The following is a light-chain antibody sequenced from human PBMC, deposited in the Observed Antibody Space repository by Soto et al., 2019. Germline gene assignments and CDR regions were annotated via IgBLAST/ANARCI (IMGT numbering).Light chain of an antibody. CDR3: HSYDSSLRGSV. Sequence: QSVLTQPPSVSGAPGQRVTISCTGSSSNIGAGYDVHWYQQLPGTAPKLLIYGNSNRPSGVPDRVSGSKSGTSASLAITGLQAEDEADYYCHSYDSSLRGSVFGGGIKLTVL. V-gene: IGLV1-40*01. J-gene: IGLJ3*02. CDR1: SSNIGAGYD. CDR2: GNS.